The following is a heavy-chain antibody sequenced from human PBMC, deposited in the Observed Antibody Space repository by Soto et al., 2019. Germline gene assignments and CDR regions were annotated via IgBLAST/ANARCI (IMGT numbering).Heavy chain of an antibody. V-gene: IGHV4-59*08. CDR1: GGSISSYY. CDR2: SYYTGST. J-gene: IGHJ4*02. D-gene: IGHD4-17*01. CDR3: ARHETLHGDYDH. Sequence: SETLSLTCTFSGGSISSYYWSWIRQPPGKGLEWIGYSYYTGSTNYNPSLKSRVTISVDTSKNQFSLKLGSVTAADTAVYYCARHETLHGDYDHWGQGTLVTVSS.